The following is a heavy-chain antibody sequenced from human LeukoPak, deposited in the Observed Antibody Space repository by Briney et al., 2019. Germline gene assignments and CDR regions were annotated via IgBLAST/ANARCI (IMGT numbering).Heavy chain of an antibody. J-gene: IGHJ4*02. CDR3: ARDSAWGPEFDY. D-gene: IGHD7-27*01. Sequence: SVKVSCKASGGTFSSYAISWVRQAPGQGLEWMGRIIPIFGTANYAQKFQGRVTITTDESTSTAYMGLSSLRSEDTAVYYCARDSAWGPEFDYWGQGTLVTVSS. V-gene: IGHV1-69*05. CDR1: GGTFSSYA. CDR2: IIPIFGTA.